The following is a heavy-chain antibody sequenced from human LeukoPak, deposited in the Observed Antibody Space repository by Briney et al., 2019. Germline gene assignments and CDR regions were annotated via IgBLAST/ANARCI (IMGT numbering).Heavy chain of an antibody. D-gene: IGHD3-10*01. Sequence: PSETLSLTCAVYGGSFSGYYWSWIRQPPGKGLEWIGEINHSGSTNYNPSLKSRVTISVDTSKNQFSLKLSSVTAADTAVYYCARDSPIYGWGKLGWFDPWGQGTLVTVSS. CDR2: INHSGST. CDR1: GGSFSGYY. J-gene: IGHJ5*02. V-gene: IGHV4-34*01. CDR3: ARDSPIYGWGKLGWFDP.